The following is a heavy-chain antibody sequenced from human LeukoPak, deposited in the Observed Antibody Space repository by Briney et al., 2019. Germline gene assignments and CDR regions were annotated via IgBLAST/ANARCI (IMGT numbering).Heavy chain of an antibody. D-gene: IGHD3-16*02. V-gene: IGHV3-20*04. J-gene: IGHJ4*02. CDR2: INRNGGST. CDR1: GFTFDDYG. Sequence: AGGSLRLSCAASGFTFDDYGMSWVRQAPGKGLEWVSGINRNGGSTGYADSVKGRFTISRDNAKNSLYLQMNSLRAEDTALYYCARGDYDYVWGSYRYTNLDYWGQGTLVTVSS. CDR3: ARGDYDYVWGSYRYTNLDY.